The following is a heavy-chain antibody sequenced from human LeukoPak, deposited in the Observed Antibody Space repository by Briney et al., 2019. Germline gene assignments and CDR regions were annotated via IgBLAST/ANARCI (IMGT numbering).Heavy chain of an antibody. CDR1: GYTFSAFD. J-gene: IGHJ4*02. CDR3: ARTPAKGDIDS. Sequence: ASVKVSCKASGYTFSAFDTNWVSQATGQGLEWMGWMSPNSGHTGYAQKFQGRVTFTTSTSISTAYMELNSLRPEDTAVYYCARTPAKGDIDSWGPGTLVTVS. V-gene: IGHV1-8*01. D-gene: IGHD2-2*01. CDR2: MSPNSGHT.